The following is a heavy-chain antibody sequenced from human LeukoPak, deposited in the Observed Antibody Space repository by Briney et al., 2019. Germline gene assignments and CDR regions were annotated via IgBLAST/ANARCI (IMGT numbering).Heavy chain of an antibody. J-gene: IGHJ4*02. CDR1: GFTFSSYA. Sequence: GGSLRLSCAASGFTFSSYAMHWVRQAPGKGLEWVAVISYDGSNKYYADSVKGRFTISRDNAKNSLYLQMNSLRAEDTAVYYCARASIVVVTATGFDYWGQGTLVTVSS. CDR2: ISYDGSNK. CDR3: ARASIVVVTATGFDY. V-gene: IGHV3-30-3*01. D-gene: IGHD2-21*02.